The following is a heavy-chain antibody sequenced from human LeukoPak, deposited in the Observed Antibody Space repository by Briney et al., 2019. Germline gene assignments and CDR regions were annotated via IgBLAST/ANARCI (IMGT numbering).Heavy chain of an antibody. J-gene: IGHJ3*02. CDR1: GFSFSTYG. V-gene: IGHV3-33*01. CDR2: IWYDGSNE. Sequence: GGSLRLSCAASGFSFSTYGMHWARQAPGKGLEWVAVIWYDGSNEEYADSVKGRFTVSRDNSKNTLYLQMNSLRAEDTAVDYCNRGAFGGYYYGSGRGSAFDIWGQGTMVTVSS. CDR3: NRGAFGGYYYGSGRGSAFDI. D-gene: IGHD3-10*01.